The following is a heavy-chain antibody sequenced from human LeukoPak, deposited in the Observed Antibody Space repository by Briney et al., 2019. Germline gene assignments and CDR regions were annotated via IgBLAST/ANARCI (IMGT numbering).Heavy chain of an antibody. Sequence: GGSLRLSCTASGFSVNTSYMSWVRQAPGKGLEWVSVLYSDGGTVYAGSVKGRFTISRDDTKNTLNLQMNKLRAEDTAVYYCARDGKDRSGYYFGDDWGQGTLVTVSS. CDR1: GFSVNTSY. V-gene: IGHV3-66*02. D-gene: IGHD3-22*01. CDR2: LYSDGGT. CDR3: ARDGKDRSGYYFGDD. J-gene: IGHJ4*02.